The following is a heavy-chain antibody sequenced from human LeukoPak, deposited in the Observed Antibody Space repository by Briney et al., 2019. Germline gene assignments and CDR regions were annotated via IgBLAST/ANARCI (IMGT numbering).Heavy chain of an antibody. V-gene: IGHV4-39*01. CDR1: GDSISNSSYY. D-gene: IGHD6-13*01. J-gene: IGHJ4*02. CDR3: ARHSSWYGTFHY. Sequence: SETLSLSCTVSGDSISNSSYYWGWIRQPPGKGLEWIGSIYYTGTTYYNPSLKSRVTISIDTAKNQFSLKLTSVTAADTAVYYCARHSSWYGTFHYWGQGTLVTVSS. CDR2: IYYTGTT.